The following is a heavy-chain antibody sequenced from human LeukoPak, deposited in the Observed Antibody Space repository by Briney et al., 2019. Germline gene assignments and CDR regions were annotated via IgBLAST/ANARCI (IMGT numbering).Heavy chain of an antibody. D-gene: IGHD5-18*01. CDR2: IYSGGST. CDR1: GFTVSSNY. V-gene: IGHV3-53*01. CDR3: ARDLSGVTGYTYGRGIDY. Sequence: GGSLRLSCAASGFTVSSNYMSWVRQAPGKGLEWVSVIYSGGSTYHADSVKGRFTISRDNAKTSLYLQMNSLRAEDTAVYYRARDLSGVTGYTYGRGIDYWGQGTLVTVSS. J-gene: IGHJ4*02.